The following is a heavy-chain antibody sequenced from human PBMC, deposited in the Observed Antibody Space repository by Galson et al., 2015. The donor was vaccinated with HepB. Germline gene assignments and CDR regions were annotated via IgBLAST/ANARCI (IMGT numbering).Heavy chain of an antibody. Sequence: SVKVSCKASGYTFTSYYMHWVRQAPGQGLEWMGIINPSGGSTSYAQKFQGRVTMTRDTSTSTVYMELSSLRPEDTAVYYCARVRGVKVRPLDYWGQGTLVTVSS. J-gene: IGHJ4*02. D-gene: IGHD3-10*01. CDR1: GYTFTSYY. CDR3: ARVRGVKVRPLDY. V-gene: IGHV1-46*03. CDR2: INPSGGST.